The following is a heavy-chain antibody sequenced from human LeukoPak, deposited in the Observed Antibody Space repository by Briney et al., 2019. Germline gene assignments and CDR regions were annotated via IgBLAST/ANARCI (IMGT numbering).Heavy chain of an antibody. CDR3: ARAPPGVEAGMVDY. D-gene: IGHD2-15*01. CDR1: SYSFTSYG. Sequence: ASVKVSCKASSYSFTSYGIIWVRQAPGQGLEWMGWISPNDGNTIYVQKLQGRVTKTTDTSMSTAYMDLRSLRSDDTAVYYCARAPPGVEAGMVDYWGQGTLVTVSS. V-gene: IGHV1-18*01. J-gene: IGHJ4*02. CDR2: ISPNDGNT.